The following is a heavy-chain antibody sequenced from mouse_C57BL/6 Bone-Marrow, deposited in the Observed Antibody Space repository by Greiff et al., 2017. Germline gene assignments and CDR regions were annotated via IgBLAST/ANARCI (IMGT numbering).Heavy chain of an antibody. J-gene: IGHJ1*03. V-gene: IGHV1-64*01. CDR3: ARDGYSWYFDV. CDR2: IHPNSGST. Sequence: QVQLQQPGAELVKPGASVKLSCKASGYTFTSYWMHWVKQRPGQGLEWIGMIHPNSGSTNYNEKFKIKATLTVDKSSSTAYMQLNSLTSEDSAVYYCARDGYSWYFDVWGTGTTVTVSS. D-gene: IGHD2-3*01. CDR1: GYTFTSYW.